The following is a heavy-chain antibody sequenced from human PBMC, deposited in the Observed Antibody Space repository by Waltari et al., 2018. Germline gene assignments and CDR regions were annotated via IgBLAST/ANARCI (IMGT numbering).Heavy chain of an antibody. CDR2: IRREPYNYAT. Sequence: EVQVVESGGGLVQQGGSLILSCSPPGFSFSGYSIHWVRQTSGKGLEWVGRIRREPYNYATAYSASVKGRFTISRDDSKNTAFLQMNSLMTEDTAVYYCSGGEVTGTDFWGQGTLVTVSS. CDR3: SGGEVTGTDF. V-gene: IGHV3-73*01. CDR1: GFSFSGYS. D-gene: IGHD6-19*01. J-gene: IGHJ4*02.